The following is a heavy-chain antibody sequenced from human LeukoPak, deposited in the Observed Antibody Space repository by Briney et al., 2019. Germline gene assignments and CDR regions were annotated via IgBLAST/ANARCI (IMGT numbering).Heavy chain of an antibody. J-gene: IGHJ3*02. V-gene: IGHV3-15*01. CDR3: TTQTVGAQLWPYGAFDI. CDR1: GFTFANAW. Sequence: KPGGSLRLSCTASGFTFANAWMSWVRQAPGKGLEWVARIKSKTDGGTTDDAAPVKGRFTISRDDSKNTLYLQMNSLKTEDTAVYYCTTQTVGAQLWPYGAFDIWGQGTMVTVSS. D-gene: IGHD5-18*01. CDR2: IKSKTDGGTT.